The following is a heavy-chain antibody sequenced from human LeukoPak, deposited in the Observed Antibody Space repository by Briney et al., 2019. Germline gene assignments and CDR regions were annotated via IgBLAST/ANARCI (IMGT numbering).Heavy chain of an antibody. CDR2: IYYSGST. J-gene: IGHJ4*02. CDR3: ARGVADGYNYWSDY. Sequence: SETLSLTCTVSGGSISSYYWSWIRQPPGKGLKWIGYIYYSGSTNYNPSLKSRVTISVDTSKNQFSLKLSSVTAADTAVYYCARGVADGYNYWSDYWGQGTLVTVSS. V-gene: IGHV4-59*01. CDR1: GGSISSYY. D-gene: IGHD5-24*01.